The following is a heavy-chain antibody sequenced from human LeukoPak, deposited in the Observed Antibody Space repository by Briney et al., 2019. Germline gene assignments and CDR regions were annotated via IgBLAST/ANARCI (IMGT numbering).Heavy chain of an antibody. CDR2: ISGSGGST. D-gene: IGHD3-10*01. J-gene: IGHJ4*02. Sequence: GGSLRLSCAASGFTFSSYAMSWVRQAPGKGLEGVSGISGSGGSTYYADSVKGRFTISRDNSKNTLYLQMNSLRAEDTAVYYCAKSMGGWFGYYFHYWGQGTLVTVSS. V-gene: IGHV3-23*01. CDR3: AKSMGGWFGYYFHY. CDR1: GFTFSSYA.